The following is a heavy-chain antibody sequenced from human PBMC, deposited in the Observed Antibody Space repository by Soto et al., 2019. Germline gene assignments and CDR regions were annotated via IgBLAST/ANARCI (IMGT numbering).Heavy chain of an antibody. CDR2: ARHTGGT. D-gene: IGHD1-1*01. J-gene: IGHJ6*02. Sequence: QGQVQQWGVGLLKFSETLSLTCAVNGGSFSGWHWNWIRQPPGKVLKWIGEARHTGGTNYNPSLESRVTISVDRSRNQLSLKLTSVSAADTAVYYCARSRNLDVWGPGTTVIVSS. V-gene: IGHV4-34*01. CDR1: GGSFSGWH. CDR3: ARSRNLDV.